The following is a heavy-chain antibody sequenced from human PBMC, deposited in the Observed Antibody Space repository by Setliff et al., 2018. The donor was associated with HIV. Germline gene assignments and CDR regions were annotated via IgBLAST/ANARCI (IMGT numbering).Heavy chain of an antibody. D-gene: IGHD3-10*01. CDR3: AKKTAAYTSGSWLHY. CDR2: ISGSGGDT. J-gene: IGHJ4*02. CDR1: GFTFDSHG. Sequence: PGGSLRLSCAGSGFTFDSHGMIWVRQAPGKGLECVAVISGSGGDTYYADSVKGRFVISREKSKSTLYLQMNSLRAEDTAVYYCAKKTAAYTSGSWLHYWGQGTLVTVSS. V-gene: IGHV3-23*01.